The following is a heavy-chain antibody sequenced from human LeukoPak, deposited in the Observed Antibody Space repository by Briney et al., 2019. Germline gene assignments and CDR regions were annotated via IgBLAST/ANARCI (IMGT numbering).Heavy chain of an antibody. CDR2: IRNKANRYTT. CDR3: ARTSGSYSGGAFDI. Sequence: GGSLRLSCAASGFTFSDHYMDWVRQAPGKGLEWVGRIRNKANRYTTEYAAAGKGRFTFSRDDSKNSLYLQMNSLKTEDTAMYYCARTSGSYSGGAFDIWGRGTMVTVSS. CDR1: GFTFSDHY. D-gene: IGHD1-26*01. V-gene: IGHV3-72*01. J-gene: IGHJ3*02.